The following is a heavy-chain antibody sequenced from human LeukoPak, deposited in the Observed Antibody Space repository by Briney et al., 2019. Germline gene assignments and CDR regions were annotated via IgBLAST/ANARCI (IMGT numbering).Heavy chain of an antibody. CDR3: AKQIAVAGTGDYFDY. V-gene: IGHV3-23*01. Sequence: PGGSLRLSCAASGFTFSSYAMSWVRQAPRKGLEWVSAISSSGGSTYYADSVKGRFTISRDNSKNTLYLQMNSLRAEDTAVYYCAKQIAVAGTGDYFDYWGQGTLVTVSS. CDR1: GFTFSSYA. J-gene: IGHJ4*02. D-gene: IGHD6-19*01. CDR2: ISSSGGST.